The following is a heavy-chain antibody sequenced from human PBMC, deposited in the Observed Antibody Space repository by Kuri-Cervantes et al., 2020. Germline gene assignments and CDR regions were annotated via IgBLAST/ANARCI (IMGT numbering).Heavy chain of an antibody. CDR2: ISWNSGSI. CDR1: RFTFSDHS. CDR3: AKDYGGWYDFNWYFDL. Sequence: GKSLKISCAASRFTFSDHSMHWVRQAPGKGLEWVSGISWNSGSIGYADSVKGRFTISRDNAKNSLYLQMNSLRAEDTALYYCAKDYGGWYDFNWYFDLWGRGTLVTVSS. J-gene: IGHJ2*01. V-gene: IGHV3-9*01. D-gene: IGHD6-19*01.